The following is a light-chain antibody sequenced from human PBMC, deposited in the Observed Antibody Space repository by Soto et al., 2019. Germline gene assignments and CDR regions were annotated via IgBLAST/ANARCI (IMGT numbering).Light chain of an antibody. CDR1: SSDVGSHNL. CDR3: CSYGGSRAV. V-gene: IGLV2-23*02. J-gene: IGLJ7*01. Sequence: QSALTQPASVSGSPGQSITISCTGTSSDVGSHNLVSWYQQHPGQAPKLMIYEVSKRPLGVSARFSASKSGNTASLTISGLQAEDEADYYCCSYGGSRAVFGGGTQRPS. CDR2: EVS.